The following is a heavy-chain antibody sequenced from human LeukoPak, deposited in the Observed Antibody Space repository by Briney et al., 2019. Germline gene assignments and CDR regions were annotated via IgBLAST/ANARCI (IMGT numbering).Heavy chain of an antibody. D-gene: IGHD2-8*02. CDR3: ATYRQVLLPFES. CDR1: GFIFSSNA. Sequence: GGSLRLSCAASGFIFSSNAMSWVRQPPGKGLEWVSSIFPSGGEIHYADSVRGRFTISRDNSKSTLSLQMNSLRAEDTAIYYCATYRQVLLPFESWGQGTLVTVSS. CDR2: IFPSGGEI. V-gene: IGHV3-23*01. J-gene: IGHJ4*02.